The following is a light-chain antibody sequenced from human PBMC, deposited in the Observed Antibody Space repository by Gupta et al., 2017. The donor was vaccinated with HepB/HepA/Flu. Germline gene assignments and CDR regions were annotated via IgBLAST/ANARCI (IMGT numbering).Light chain of an antibody. V-gene: IGKV1-9*01. CDR3: QQRNSSFLT. J-gene: IGKJ3*01. Sequence: DIQLTQSPSFLSASVGDRVTITCRASQGISTYLAWYQQKPGKAPKLLMYAASTLQSGVPSRFSGSGSGTEFTLTISSLEPEDSATYCCQQRNSSFLTFGHGTKVDIK. CDR2: AAS. CDR1: QGISTY.